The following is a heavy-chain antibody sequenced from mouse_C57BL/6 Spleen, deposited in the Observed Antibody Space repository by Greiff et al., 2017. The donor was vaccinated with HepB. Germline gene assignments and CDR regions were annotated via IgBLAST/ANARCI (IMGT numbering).Heavy chain of an antibody. CDR3: ARETGHYYAMDY. CDR1: GFTFSDYG. J-gene: IGHJ4*01. CDR2: ISSGSSTI. Sequence: EVKLVESGGGLVKPGGSLKLSCAASGFTFSDYGMHWVRQAPEKGLEWVAYISSGSSTIYYADTVKGRFTISRENAKNTLFLQMTSLRSEDTAMYYCARETGHYYAMDYWGQGTSVTVSS. V-gene: IGHV5-17*01.